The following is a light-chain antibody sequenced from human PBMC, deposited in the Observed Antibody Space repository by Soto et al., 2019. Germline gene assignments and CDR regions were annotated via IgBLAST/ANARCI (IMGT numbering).Light chain of an antibody. Sequence: ENVLTQSPGTPSLSPGERATPSCRASQSVSSSYLAWYQQKPGQAPRLLIYGASSRATGIPDRFSGSGSGTDFTLTISRLEPEDFAVYYCQQYGSPLTFGGGTKVDIK. CDR1: QSVSSSY. CDR2: GAS. CDR3: QQYGSPLT. J-gene: IGKJ4*01. V-gene: IGKV3-20*01.